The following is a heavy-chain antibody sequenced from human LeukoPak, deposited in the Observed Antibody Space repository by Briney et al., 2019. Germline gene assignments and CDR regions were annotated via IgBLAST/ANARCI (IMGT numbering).Heavy chain of an antibody. CDR3: ARGGSGYDLDYYGMDV. J-gene: IGHJ6*04. CDR2: IWYDGSNK. V-gene: IGHV3-33*01. D-gene: IGHD5-12*01. Sequence: GGSLRLSCAASGLTFSSYGMHWVRQAPGKGLEWVAVIWYDGSNKYYADSVKGRFTISRDNSKNTLYLQMNSLRAEDTAVYYCARGGSGYDLDYYGMDVWGKGTTVTVSS. CDR1: GLTFSSYG.